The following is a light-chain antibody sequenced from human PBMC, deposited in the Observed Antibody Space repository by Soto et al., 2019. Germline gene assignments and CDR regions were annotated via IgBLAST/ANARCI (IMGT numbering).Light chain of an antibody. CDR2: DAS. CDR1: QTISIW. Sequence: DVQLTQSPSTLSASVGDRVTITCRASQTISIWLAWFQQRPGKAPKLLIYDASSLEGGVPSRFSGSGSGTDFTLTISSLQTGDFATYYCQHYDSYPWPFGKGTKV. J-gene: IGKJ1*01. V-gene: IGKV1-5*01. CDR3: QHYDSYPWP.